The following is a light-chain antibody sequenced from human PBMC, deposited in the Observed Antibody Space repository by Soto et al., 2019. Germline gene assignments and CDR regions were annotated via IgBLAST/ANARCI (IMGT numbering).Light chain of an antibody. CDR1: QSLLHSNGYNY. CDR2: LCS. Sequence: DIVMTQSPLSLPVTPGEPASISCRSSQSLLHSNGYNYLDWYLQKPGQSPQLLIYLCSNRASGVPERLSCSGSGTDFTLKISRVEAEDVGVYYCMQALQTPLTFGGGTKVEIK. V-gene: IGKV2-28*01. CDR3: MQALQTPLT. J-gene: IGKJ4*01.